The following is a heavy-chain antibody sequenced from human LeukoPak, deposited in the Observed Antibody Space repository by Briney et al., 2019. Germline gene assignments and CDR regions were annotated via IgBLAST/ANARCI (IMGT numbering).Heavy chain of an antibody. J-gene: IGHJ4*02. CDR2: IYHSGST. CDR3: ANHYYGSRSKGYFDY. V-gene: IGHV4-38-2*01. D-gene: IGHD3-10*01. Sequence: GSLRLSCAASGFTFSSHWMFWVRQAPGKGLEWIGNIYHSGSTYFNPYLKSRVTISVDTSKNQFSLKLSSVTAADTAIYYCANHYYGSRSKGYFDYWGQGTPVTVSS. CDR1: GFTFSSHW.